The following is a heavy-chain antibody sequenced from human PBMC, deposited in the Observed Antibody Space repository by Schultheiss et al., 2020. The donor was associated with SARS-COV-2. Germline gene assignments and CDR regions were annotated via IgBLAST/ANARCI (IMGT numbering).Heavy chain of an antibody. D-gene: IGHD4-11*01. V-gene: IGHV4-39*07. J-gene: IGHJ6*02. CDR2: IYHSGST. CDR1: GGSISSSSYY. CDR3: ARGRFVSDYSNYYGMDV. Sequence: SETLSLTCTVSGGSISSSSYYWGWIRQPPGKGLEWIGYIYHSGSTYYNPSLKSRVTISVDTSKNQFSLKLSSVTAADTAVYYCARGRFVSDYSNYYGMDVWGQGTTVTVSS.